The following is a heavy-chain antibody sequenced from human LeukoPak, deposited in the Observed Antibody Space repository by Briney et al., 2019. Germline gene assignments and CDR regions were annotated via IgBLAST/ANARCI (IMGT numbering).Heavy chain of an antibody. J-gene: IGHJ4*02. V-gene: IGHV3-7*01. CDR3: ARGGTTRPDY. CDR2: INPDGSEK. CDR1: GFSFSSNW. D-gene: IGHD1/OR15-1a*01. Sequence: GGSLRLSCTASGFSFSSNWMTWVRQAPGKGLEWVGNINPDGSEKFYVDSVRGRFTISRDNARSSVYLQMTSLRGEDTAVYYCARGGTTRPDYWGQGTLVTVSS.